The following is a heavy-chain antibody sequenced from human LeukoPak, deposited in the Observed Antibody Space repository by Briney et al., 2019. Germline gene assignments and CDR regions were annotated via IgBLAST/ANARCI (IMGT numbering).Heavy chain of an antibody. CDR2: IYYSGST. V-gene: IGHV4-31*03. J-gene: IGHJ4*02. D-gene: IGHD2-15*01. Sequence: SETLSLTCTVSGGSISSGGYYWSWIRQHPGKGLEWIGYIYYSGSTYYNPSLKSRVTISVDTSKNQFSLKLSSVTAADTAVYYCARGGYCSGGSCYLYFDYWGQGTLDTVSS. CDR3: ARGGYCSGGSCYLYFDY. CDR1: GGSISSGGYY.